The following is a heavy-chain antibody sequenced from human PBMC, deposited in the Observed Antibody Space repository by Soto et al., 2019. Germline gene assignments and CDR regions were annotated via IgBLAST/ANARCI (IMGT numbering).Heavy chain of an antibody. CDR1: GYTLTELS. CDR3: ATENRPSIAAQYFDY. D-gene: IGHD6-6*01. J-gene: IGHJ4*02. Sequence: ASVKVSCKVSGYTLTELSMHWVRQAPGKGLEWMGGFDPEDGETIYAQKFQGRVTMTEDTSTDTAYMELSSPRSEDTAVYYCATENRPSIAAQYFDYWGQGTLVTVSS. CDR2: FDPEDGET. V-gene: IGHV1-24*01.